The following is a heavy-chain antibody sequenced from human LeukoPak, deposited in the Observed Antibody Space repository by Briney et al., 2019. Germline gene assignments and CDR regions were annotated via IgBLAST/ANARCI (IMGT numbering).Heavy chain of an antibody. V-gene: IGHV4-39*01. D-gene: IGHD6-13*01. CDR1: GGSISSSSYY. CDR2: IYYSGST. CDR3: ARHVRGESSSWYGNWFDP. Sequence: SETLSLTCTVSGGSISSSSYYWGWIRQSPGKGLEWIGSIYYSGSTYYNPSLKSRVTISVDTSKNQFSLKLSSVTAADTAVYYCARHVRGESSSWYGNWFDPWGQGTLVTVSS. J-gene: IGHJ5*02.